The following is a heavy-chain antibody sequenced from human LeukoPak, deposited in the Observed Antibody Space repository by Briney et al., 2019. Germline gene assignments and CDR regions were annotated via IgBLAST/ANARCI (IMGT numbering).Heavy chain of an antibody. Sequence: PSETLSLTCAVYGGCFSGYYWSWIRQPPGKGLEWIGEINHSGSTNYNPSLKSRVTISVDTSKNQFSLKLSSVTAADTAVYYCARVRRYYDSSGYYESQYYYYMDVWGKGTTVTVSS. D-gene: IGHD3-22*01. V-gene: IGHV4-34*01. J-gene: IGHJ6*03. CDR2: INHSGST. CDR3: ARVRRYYDSSGYYESQYYYYMDV. CDR1: GGCFSGYY.